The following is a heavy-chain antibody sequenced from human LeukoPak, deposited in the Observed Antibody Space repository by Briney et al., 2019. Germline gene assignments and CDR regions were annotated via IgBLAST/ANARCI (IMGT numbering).Heavy chain of an antibody. Sequence: GGSLRLSCAASGFTFSSYGMHWVRQAPGKGLEWVAFIRYDGSNKYYADSVKGRFTISRDNSKNTLYLQMNSLRAEDTAVYYCAKDQVPADLFDYWGQGTLVTVSS. CDR1: GFTFSSYG. CDR2: IRYDGSNK. D-gene: IGHD2-2*01. J-gene: IGHJ4*02. V-gene: IGHV3-30*02. CDR3: AKDQVPADLFDY.